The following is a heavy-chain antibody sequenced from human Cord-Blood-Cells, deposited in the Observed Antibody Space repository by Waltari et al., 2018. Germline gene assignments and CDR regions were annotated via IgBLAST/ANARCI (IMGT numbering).Heavy chain of an antibody. CDR3: AKDLSPGRAFDI. J-gene: IGHJ3*02. CDR1: GFTFSSYA. Sequence: EVQLLASGGGLVQPGGSLSLSCAAHGFTFSSYAMRWLRQAPGKGLEWVSAISGSGGSTYYADSVKGRFTISRDNSKNTLYLQMNSLRAEDTAVYYCAKDLSPGRAFDIWGQGTMVTVSS. CDR2: ISGSGGST. V-gene: IGHV3-23*01.